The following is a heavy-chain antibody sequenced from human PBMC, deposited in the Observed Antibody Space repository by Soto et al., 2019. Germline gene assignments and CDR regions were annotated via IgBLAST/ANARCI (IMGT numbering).Heavy chain of an antibody. CDR1: GYTFTSYG. CDR2: ISGYDDRT. V-gene: IGHV1-18*01. J-gene: IGHJ5*02. Sequence: QVQLVQSGAEVKKPGASVKVSCKAYGYTFTSYGISWVRRAPGQGLEWMGWISGYDDRTMYAQRFQGRVTMTTDTSTRTAYMELRTLRSDDTALHYGARGRRVPTYNGFDPWGQGTLVTVSS. CDR3: ARGRRVPTYNGFDP.